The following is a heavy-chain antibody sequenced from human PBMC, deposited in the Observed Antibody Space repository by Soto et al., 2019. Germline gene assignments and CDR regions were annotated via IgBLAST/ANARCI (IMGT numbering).Heavy chain of an antibody. V-gene: IGHV1-2*04. J-gene: IGHJ4*02. Sequence: ASVKVSCKASGYTFTGYYMHWVRQAPGQGLEWMGWINPNSGGTNYAQKFQGWVTMTRDTPISTAYMELSRLRSDDTAVYYCARGGGMTTVTNFDYWGQGTLVTVSS. D-gene: IGHD4-4*01. CDR3: ARGGGMTTVTNFDY. CDR2: INPNSGGT. CDR1: GYTFTGYY.